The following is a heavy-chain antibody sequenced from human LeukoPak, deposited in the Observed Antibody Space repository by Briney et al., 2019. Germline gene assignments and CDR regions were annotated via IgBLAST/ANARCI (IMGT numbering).Heavy chain of an antibody. V-gene: IGHV3-23*01. CDR3: AIRDGGYNSVGAFDI. J-gene: IGHJ3*02. CDR2: ISGSGGST. D-gene: IGHD5-24*01. CDR1: GFTFSSYA. Sequence: PGGSLRLSCAASGFTFSSYALSWVRQAPGKGLEWVSAISGSGGSTYHADSVKGRFTISRDNSKNTLYLQMNSLRAEDTAVYYCAIRDGGYNSVGAFDIWGQGTMVTVSS.